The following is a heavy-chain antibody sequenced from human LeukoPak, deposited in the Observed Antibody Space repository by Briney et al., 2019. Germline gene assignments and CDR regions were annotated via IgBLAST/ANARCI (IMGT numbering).Heavy chain of an antibody. D-gene: IGHD7-27*01. V-gene: IGHV3-48*02. J-gene: IGHJ6*02. CDR3: ARDPVWAGYYYYGMDV. CDR1: GFTFSIHG. CDR2: ISGSETVT. Sequence: PGGSLRLSCAASGFTFSIHGMNWVRQAPGKGLEWVSYISGSETVTYYADSVKGRFRISRDNAENSLYLQMNSLRDEDTAMYYCARDPVWAGYYYYGMDVWGQGTTVTVSS.